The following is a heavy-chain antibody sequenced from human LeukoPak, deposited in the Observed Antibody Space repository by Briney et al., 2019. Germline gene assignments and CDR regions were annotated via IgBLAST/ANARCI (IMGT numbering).Heavy chain of an antibody. CDR1: GFTFSRFW. CDR2: IKQGGSEK. D-gene: IGHD3-22*01. V-gene: IGHV3-7*01. J-gene: IGHJ3*02. Sequence: PGGSLRLSCVASGFTFSRFWMSWVRQAPGKGLEWVANIKQGGSEKYYVDSVKGRFTISRDNTKNSLYLQMNSLRAEDTAVYYCASSYDSSGYWPIDAFDIWGQGTMVTVSS. CDR3: ASSYDSSGYWPIDAFDI.